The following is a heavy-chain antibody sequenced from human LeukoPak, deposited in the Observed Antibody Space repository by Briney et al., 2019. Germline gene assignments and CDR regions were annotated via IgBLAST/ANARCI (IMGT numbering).Heavy chain of an antibody. D-gene: IGHD3-10*01. CDR1: GYSISSGYY. V-gene: IGHV4-38-2*02. Sequence: SETLSLTCTVSGYSISSGYYWGWIRQPPGKGLEWIGSIYHSGSTYYNPSLKSRVTISVDTSKNQFSLKLSSVTAADTAVYYCARSLYGSGSYYNWFDPWGQGTLVTVSS. J-gene: IGHJ5*02. CDR2: IYHSGST. CDR3: ARSLYGSGSYYNWFDP.